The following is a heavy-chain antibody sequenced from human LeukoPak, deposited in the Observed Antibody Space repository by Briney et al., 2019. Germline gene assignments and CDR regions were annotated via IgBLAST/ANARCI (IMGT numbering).Heavy chain of an antibody. V-gene: IGHV4-34*01. CDR3: ARALDYYGSGSWPYITYYFDY. Sequence: SETLSLTCAVYGGSFSGYYWSWIRQPPGKGLEWIGEINHSGSTNYNPSLKSRVTISVDTSKNQFSLKLSSVTAADTAAYYCARALDYYGSGSWPYITYYFDYWGQGTLVTVSS. CDR1: GGSFSGYY. CDR2: INHSGST. J-gene: IGHJ4*02. D-gene: IGHD3-10*01.